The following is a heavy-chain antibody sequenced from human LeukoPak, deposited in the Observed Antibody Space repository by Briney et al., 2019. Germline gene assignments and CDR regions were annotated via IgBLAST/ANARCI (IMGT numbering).Heavy chain of an antibody. CDR1: GGSINSGSYY. J-gene: IGHJ4*02. CDR3: ARHPPRDGSAFDY. Sequence: SETLFLTCTVSGGSINSGSYYWGWIRQPPGKGLEWIASMYYSGTTFYSPSLKSRVTISVDTSKNQLSLKLGSVTAADTAVYYCARHPPRDGSAFDYWGQGTLVTVSS. CDR2: MYYSGTT. V-gene: IGHV4-39*01.